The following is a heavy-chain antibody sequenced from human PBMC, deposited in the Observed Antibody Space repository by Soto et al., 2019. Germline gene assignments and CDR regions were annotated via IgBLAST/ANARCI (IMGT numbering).Heavy chain of an antibody. V-gene: IGHV4-34*01. CDR2: INHSGST. CDR1: GGSFSGYY. D-gene: IGHD6-6*01. CDR3: ARVARDSSSSIIDY. J-gene: IGHJ4*02. Sequence: SETLSLTCAVYGGSFSGYYWSWIRQPPGKGLEWIGEINHSGSTNYNPSLKSRVTISVDTSKNQFSLKLSSVTAADTAVYYCARVARDSSSSIIDYWGQGTLVTVSS.